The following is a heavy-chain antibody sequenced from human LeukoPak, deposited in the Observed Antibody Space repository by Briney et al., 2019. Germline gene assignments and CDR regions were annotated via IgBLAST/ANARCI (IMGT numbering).Heavy chain of an antibody. CDR2: IYPGGTP. J-gene: IGHJ4*02. CDR3: ARDLLW. CDR1: GGSISSYY. V-gene: IGHV4-4*07. D-gene: IGHD2-21*01. Sequence: SETLSLTCTVSGGSISSYYWSWIRQPAGKGVEWIGHIYPGGTPSYIPSLKSRVTMSVDTSNHQFSLRLTSVIAADTAVYYCARDLLWWGQGTLVTVSS.